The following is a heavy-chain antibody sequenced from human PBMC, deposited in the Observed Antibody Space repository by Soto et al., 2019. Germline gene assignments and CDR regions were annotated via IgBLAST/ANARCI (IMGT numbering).Heavy chain of an antibody. Sequence: ASVKVSCKASGGTFSSYAISWVRQAPGQGLEWMGGIIPIFGTANYAQKFQGRVTITADKSTSTAYMELSSLRSEDTAVYYCAASSGGVYYYGMDVWGQGTTVTVSS. CDR1: GGTFSSYA. V-gene: IGHV1-69*06. J-gene: IGHJ6*02. CDR3: AASSGGVYYYGMDV. CDR2: IIPIFGTA. D-gene: IGHD2-15*01.